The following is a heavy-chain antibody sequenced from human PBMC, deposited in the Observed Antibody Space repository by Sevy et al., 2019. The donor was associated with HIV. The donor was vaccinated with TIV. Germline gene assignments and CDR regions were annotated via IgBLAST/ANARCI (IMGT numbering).Heavy chain of an antibody. J-gene: IGHJ2*01. D-gene: IGHD6-19*01. CDR1: GGSISSSSHF. CDR2: LYSTGST. Sequence: SETLSLTCTVSGGSISSSSHFWGWIRQPPGKGLEWIGSLYSTGSTSYNPSLRSRVTVSADTSKNQFTLRLTSVIATDTAVYYCATPLGSAWTEGTGGYFDLWGRGTLVTVSS. V-gene: IGHV4-39*01. CDR3: ATPLGSAWTEGTGGYFDL.